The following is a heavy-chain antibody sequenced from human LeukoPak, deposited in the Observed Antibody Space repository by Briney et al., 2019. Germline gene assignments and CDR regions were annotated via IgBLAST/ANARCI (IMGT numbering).Heavy chain of an antibody. V-gene: IGHV3-33*01. CDR2: IWYDGSNK. Sequence: GGSLSLSCAASGFTFSSYGMHWVRQAPGKGLEWVAVIWYDGSNKYYADSVKGRFTISRDNSENTLYLQMNSLRAEDTAVYYCARNVIPNRQLDAFDIWGQGTMVTVSS. J-gene: IGHJ3*02. D-gene: IGHD2-21*01. CDR1: GFTFSSYG. CDR3: ARNVIPNRQLDAFDI.